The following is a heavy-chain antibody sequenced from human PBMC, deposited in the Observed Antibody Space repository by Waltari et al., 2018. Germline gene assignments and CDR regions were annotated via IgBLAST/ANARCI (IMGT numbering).Heavy chain of an antibody. CDR3: ARRASVTGAIDY. J-gene: IGHJ4*02. CDR2: KFYSSKWSY. Sequence: QVQLQQSGPGLVKPSQTLSLTCAISGDSVSSNSAAWNWIRQSPSRGLEWLGRKFYSSKWSYDYAVSVKSRITINPDPSKNRFSRQLNSVTPEDTAVYFCARRASVTGAIDYWGQGTLVTVSS. V-gene: IGHV6-1*01. CDR1: GDSVSSNSAA.